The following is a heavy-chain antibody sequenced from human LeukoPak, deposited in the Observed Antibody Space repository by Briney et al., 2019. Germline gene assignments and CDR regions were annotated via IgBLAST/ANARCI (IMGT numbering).Heavy chain of an antibody. CDR2: ISGGGRNT. D-gene: IGHD2-2*03. CDR1: GFTFNNYA. V-gene: IGHV3-23*01. CDR3: AKGGYCSTSSCRKRFDY. Sequence: GGSLRLSCTASGFTFNNYATSWVRQAPGKGLEWVSTISGGGRNTYYADSVKGRFTISRDNSKNTLYLQLNSPRAEDTAVYYCAKGGYCSTSSCRKRFDYWGQGTLVTVSS. J-gene: IGHJ4*02.